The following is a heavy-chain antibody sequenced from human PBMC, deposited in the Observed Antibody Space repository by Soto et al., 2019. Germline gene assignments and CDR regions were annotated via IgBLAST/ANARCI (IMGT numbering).Heavy chain of an antibody. CDR3: ASRDPGTSVDY. CDR2: IYRTGST. D-gene: IGHD1-7*01. CDR1: RDSFTINIG. Sequence: SETLSLSCAVSRDSFTINIGWASVRQPPGQGLEWIGEIYRTGSTNYNPSLKSRVTISLDKSENQFSLKVTSLTAADTAVYYCASRDPGTSVDYWGQGTLVTVSS. J-gene: IGHJ4*02. V-gene: IGHV4-4*02.